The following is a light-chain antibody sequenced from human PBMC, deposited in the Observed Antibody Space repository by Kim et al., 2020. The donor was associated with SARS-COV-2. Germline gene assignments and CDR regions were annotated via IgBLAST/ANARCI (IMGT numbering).Light chain of an antibody. CDR2: GKN. V-gene: IGLV3-19*01. CDR3: NSRDSNDNVV. Sequence: VAWGQTGRITGQGDSLGTYDATWYQQKPGQAPILVIYGKNTRPAGIPDRFSGSTSGNTASLTITGTQAGDEADYYCNSRDSNDNVVFGGGTQLTVL. J-gene: IGLJ3*02. CDR1: SLGTYD.